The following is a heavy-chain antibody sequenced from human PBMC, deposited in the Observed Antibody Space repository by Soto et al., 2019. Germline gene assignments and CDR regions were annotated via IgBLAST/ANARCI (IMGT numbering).Heavy chain of an antibody. CDR3: AKLNDHADY. Sequence: GWSLRLSCAASGLTFSSYAMSWVRQAPGKGLEWVSAISSGGITYYADSVKGRFTISRDNSKNTLYLQMNSLRAEDTAVYYCAKLNDHADYWGQGTLVTVSS. CDR2: ISSGGIT. CDR1: GLTFSSYA. J-gene: IGHJ4*02. D-gene: IGHD2-8*01. V-gene: IGHV3-23*01.